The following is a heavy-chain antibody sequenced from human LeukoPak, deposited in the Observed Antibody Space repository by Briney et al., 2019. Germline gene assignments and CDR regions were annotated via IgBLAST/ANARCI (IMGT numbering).Heavy chain of an antibody. CDR1: GGSSNNYY. CDR2: IYTSGST. CDR3: ARESGYYYDTSGYTFDY. J-gene: IGHJ4*02. D-gene: IGHD3-22*01. V-gene: IGHV4-4*07. Sequence: SETLSLTCTVSGGSSNNYYLSWIRQSAGKGLEWIGRIYTSGSTNYNPSLKSRVSMSVDTSKNQFSLRLRSVTAADTAVYYCARESGYYYDTSGYTFDYWGQGILVTVSS.